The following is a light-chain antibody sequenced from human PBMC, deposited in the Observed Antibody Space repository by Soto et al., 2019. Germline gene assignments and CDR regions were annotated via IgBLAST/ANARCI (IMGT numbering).Light chain of an antibody. CDR2: DAS. CDR3: EQYNSYKYT. Sequence: DIQMTQSPSTLSASVGDRVTITCRASQSISSWLAWYQQKPGKAPKLLIYDASSLESGIPSRFSGSGSGTEFTLTFSSLQTDDFATYYCEQYNSYKYTFGQGTKLEVK. CDR1: QSISSW. J-gene: IGKJ2*01. V-gene: IGKV1-5*01.